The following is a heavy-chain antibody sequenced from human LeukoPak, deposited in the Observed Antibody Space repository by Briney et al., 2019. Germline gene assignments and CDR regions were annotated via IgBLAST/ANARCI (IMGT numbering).Heavy chain of an antibody. V-gene: IGHV4-59*01. J-gene: IGHJ4*02. Sequence: SETLSLTCTVSGGSISSYYWSWIRQPPGKGLEWIGYIYYSGSTNYNPSLKSRVTISVDTSKNQFSLKLSSVTAADTAVYYCASGGRKSYYYDSSGTFDCWGQGTLVTVSS. D-gene: IGHD3-22*01. CDR1: GGSISSYY. CDR3: ASGGRKSYYYDSSGTFDC. CDR2: IYYSGST.